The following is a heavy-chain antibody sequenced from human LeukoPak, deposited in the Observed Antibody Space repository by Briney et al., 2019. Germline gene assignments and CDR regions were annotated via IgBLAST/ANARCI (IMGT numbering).Heavy chain of an antibody. CDR1: GGSIGSYY. Sequence: SETLSLTCTVSGGSIGSYYWSWIRQPPGKGLEWIGYIYYSGSTNYNPSLKSRVTISVDTSKNQFSLKLSSVTAADTAVYYCARARGDSSGYYYTDAFDIWGQGTMVTVSS. J-gene: IGHJ3*02. V-gene: IGHV4-59*01. D-gene: IGHD3-22*01. CDR3: ARARGDSSGYYYTDAFDI. CDR2: IYYSGST.